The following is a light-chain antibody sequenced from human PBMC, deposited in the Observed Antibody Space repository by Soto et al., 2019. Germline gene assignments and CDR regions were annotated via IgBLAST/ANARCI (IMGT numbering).Light chain of an antibody. V-gene: IGKV1-9*01. J-gene: IGKJ2*01. CDR1: YDISSS. Sequence: DIQLTQSPSFLSASVEDRVTISCRASYDISSSLAWYQQEPGKPPKLLIYDSSTLQTGVPSRFTGRGSGRKFNLTISGLQLGDFANYFLQQISQYPYTFGQGTKLEI. CDR2: DSS. CDR3: QQISQYPYT.